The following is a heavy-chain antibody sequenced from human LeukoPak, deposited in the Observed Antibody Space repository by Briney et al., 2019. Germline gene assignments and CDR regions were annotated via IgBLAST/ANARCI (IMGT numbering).Heavy chain of an antibody. Sequence: ASVKVSCKASGYTFTGYYMHWVRQAPGQGLEWMGWINPNSGGTNYAQKFQGRVTMTRDTSITTAYMELSRLTSDDTAMYYCARVRDLRAFDIWGQGTMVTVSS. V-gene: IGHV1-2*02. CDR2: INPNSGGT. CDR1: GYTFTGYY. J-gene: IGHJ3*02. CDR3: ARVRDLRAFDI.